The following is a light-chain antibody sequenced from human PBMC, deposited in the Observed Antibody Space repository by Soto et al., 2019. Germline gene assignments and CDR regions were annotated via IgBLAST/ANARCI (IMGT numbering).Light chain of an antibody. Sequence: DIQMTQFPPTLSASIGDRVTITCQASQTISSSLAWYQQKPGKAPKLLIYKASTLETGVPSRFGGSGSGTEFTLTISSLQPDDFATYYCQQYDSYSPYTFGQGTRLEIK. CDR2: KAS. CDR1: QTISSS. V-gene: IGKV1-5*03. J-gene: IGKJ2*01. CDR3: QQYDSYSPYT.